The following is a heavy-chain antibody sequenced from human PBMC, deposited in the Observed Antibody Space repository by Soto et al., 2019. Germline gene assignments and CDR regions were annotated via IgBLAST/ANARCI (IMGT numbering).Heavy chain of an antibody. V-gene: IGHV1-46*01. CDR2: FNPSGLST. J-gene: IGHJ4*02. Sequence: QVHLVQSGAEVKKPGASVNVSCQASGSITNHHMRWVRQAPGQGLEWMGIFNPSGLSTTYARKFQGRVTITRDTSTSTVYMELSSLTSEDTAVYFCAKVTHRGPIAVAGPLGSWGQGTLVIVSS. CDR1: GSITNHH. D-gene: IGHD6-19*01. CDR3: AKVTHRGPIAVAGPLGS.